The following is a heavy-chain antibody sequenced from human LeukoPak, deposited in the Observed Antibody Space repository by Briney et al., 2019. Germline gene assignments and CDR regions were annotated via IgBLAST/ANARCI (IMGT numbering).Heavy chain of an antibody. Sequence: SSETLSLTCAVYGGSFSGYYWSWIRQPPGKGLEWIGVINHSGSTNYNPSLKSRVTISVDTSKNQFSLKLSSVTAADTAVYYCARDNTNSSGYLQHWGQGTLVTVSS. D-gene: IGHD3-22*01. CDR1: GGSFSGYY. V-gene: IGHV4-34*01. J-gene: IGHJ1*01. CDR2: INHSGST. CDR3: ARDNTNSSGYLQH.